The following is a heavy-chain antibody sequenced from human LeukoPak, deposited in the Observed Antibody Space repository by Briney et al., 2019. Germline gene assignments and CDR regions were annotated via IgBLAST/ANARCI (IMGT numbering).Heavy chain of an antibody. CDR3: ARLFGPQYYYYYYYMDV. V-gene: IGHV7-4-1*02. CDR2: INTNTGNP. Sequence: ASVTVSFKASGYTFTIYAMNWVRQAPGQGLEWMGWINTNTGNPTYAQGFTGRFVFSLDTSVSTAYLQISSLKAEDTAVYYCARLFGPQYYYYYYYMDVWGKGTTVTVSS. D-gene: IGHD2-21*01. CDR1: GYTFTIYA. J-gene: IGHJ6*03.